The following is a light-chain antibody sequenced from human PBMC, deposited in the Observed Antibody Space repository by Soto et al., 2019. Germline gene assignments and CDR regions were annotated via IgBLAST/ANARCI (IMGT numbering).Light chain of an antibody. CDR3: WSYAGNTIFV. CDR2: EGS. V-gene: IGLV2-23*03. CDR1: GSDVGFYNY. Sequence: QSALTQPPSASGSPGQSVTISCTGSGSDVGFYNYVSWYQQHPGKVPKVVIYEGSKRPSGVSNRFSGSKSGNTASLTISGLQAEDEAYYYCWSYAGNTIFVFGGGTKLTVL. J-gene: IGLJ2*01.